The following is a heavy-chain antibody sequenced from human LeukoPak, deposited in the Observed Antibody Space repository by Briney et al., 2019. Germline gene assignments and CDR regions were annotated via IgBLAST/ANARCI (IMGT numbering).Heavy chain of an antibody. D-gene: IGHD2-15*01. CDR1: VGSFSGYY. CDR3: ARDQLYCSGGSCYLDDAFDI. CDR2: INHSGST. J-gene: IGHJ3*02. V-gene: IGHV4-34*01. Sequence: SETLSLTCAVYVGSFSGYYWSWIRQPPGKGLEWIGEINHSGSTNYNPSLKSRVTISVDTSKNQFSLKLSSVTAADTAVYYCARDQLYCSGGSCYLDDAFDIWGQGTMVTVSS.